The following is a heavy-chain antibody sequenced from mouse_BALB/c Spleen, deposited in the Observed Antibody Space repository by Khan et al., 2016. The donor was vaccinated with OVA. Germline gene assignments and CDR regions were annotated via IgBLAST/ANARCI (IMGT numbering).Heavy chain of an antibody. Sequence: VQLKESGGDLVKPGGSLKLSCAASGFTFSSYSMSWVRQTPDKRLEWVATISSGGDYTYYPDSVKGRFTISRDNPKNTLYLQMSSLKSEDTAMCYCASHLTGSFAYWGQGTLVTVSA. CDR1: GFTFSSYS. V-gene: IGHV5-6*01. CDR2: ISSGGDYT. CDR3: ASHLTGSFAY. D-gene: IGHD4-1*01. J-gene: IGHJ3*01.